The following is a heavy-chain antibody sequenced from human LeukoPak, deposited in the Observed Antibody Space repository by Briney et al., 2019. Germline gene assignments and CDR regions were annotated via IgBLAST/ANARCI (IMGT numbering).Heavy chain of an antibody. D-gene: IGHD3-9*01. Sequence: ASVKVSCKVSGYTLTELSMHWVRQAPGKRLEWMGGFDPEDGETIYAQKFQGRVTMTEDTSTDTAYMEMSSLRSEDTAVYYCATTFSLTGYYKSAFDIWGQGTMVTVSS. V-gene: IGHV1-24*01. CDR3: ATTFSLTGYYKSAFDI. CDR1: GYTLTELS. J-gene: IGHJ3*02. CDR2: FDPEDGET.